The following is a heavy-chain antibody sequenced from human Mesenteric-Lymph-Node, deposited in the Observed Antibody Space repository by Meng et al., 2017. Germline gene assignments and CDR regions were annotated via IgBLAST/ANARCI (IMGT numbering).Heavy chain of an antibody. J-gene: IGHJ4*02. Sequence: GESLKISCAASGFTFSSYAMHWVRQAPGKGLEWVAVISYDGSNKYYADSVKGRFTISRDNSKNTLYLQMNSLRAEDTAVYYCARDHHLLGVDYWGQGTLVTVSS. CDR1: GFTFSSYA. CDR2: ISYDGSNK. D-gene: IGHD2-15*01. CDR3: ARDHHLLGVDY. V-gene: IGHV3-30*04.